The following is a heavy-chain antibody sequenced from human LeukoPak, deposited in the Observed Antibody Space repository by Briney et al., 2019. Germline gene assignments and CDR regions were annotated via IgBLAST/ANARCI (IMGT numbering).Heavy chain of an antibody. CDR3: ARGYFDTSGYSNPFDH. J-gene: IGHJ4*02. CDR2: INHSGST. V-gene: IGHV4-34*01. D-gene: IGHD3-22*01. CDR1: GGSFSGYY. Sequence: PSETLSLTCAVYGGSFSGYYWSWIRQPPGKGLEWIGEINHSGSTNYNPSLKSRVTISVDTSKNQFSLKLSSVTAADTAVYYCARGYFDTSGYSNPFDHWGPGTLVTVSS.